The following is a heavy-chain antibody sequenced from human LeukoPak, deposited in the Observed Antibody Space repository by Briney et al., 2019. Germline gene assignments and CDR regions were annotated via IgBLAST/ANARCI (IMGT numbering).Heavy chain of an antibody. J-gene: IGHJ4*02. Sequence: PSETLSLTCTVSGGSLSSSNWWSWVRQAPGKGLEWIGEIHHSGSTNYNPSLKSRVTISVDRSKNQFSLNLSSVTAADTAVYYCASKVVSTPNYFENWGQGTLVTVSS. CDR3: ASKVVSTPNYFEN. V-gene: IGHV4-4*02. D-gene: IGHD3-16*02. CDR1: GGSLSSSNW. CDR2: IHHSGST.